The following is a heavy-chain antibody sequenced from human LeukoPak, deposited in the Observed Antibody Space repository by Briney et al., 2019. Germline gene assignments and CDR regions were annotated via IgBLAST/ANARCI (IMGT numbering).Heavy chain of an antibody. D-gene: IGHD2-2*01. CDR1: GFTFDEYA. V-gene: IGHV3-9*01. Sequence: GGSLRLSCAASGFTFDEYAMHWVRQAPGKGLEWVSGISWSGATIVYADSVKGRFTISRDNAKNSLYLQMNSLRAEDTALYYCAEDIGPAAIAEYFHHWGQGTLVTVSS. CDR2: ISWSGATI. CDR3: AEDIGPAAIAEYFHH. J-gene: IGHJ1*01.